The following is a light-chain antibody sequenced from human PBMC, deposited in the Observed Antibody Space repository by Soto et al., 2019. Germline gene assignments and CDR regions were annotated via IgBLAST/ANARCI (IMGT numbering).Light chain of an antibody. J-gene: IGKJ2*01. V-gene: IGKV1-39*01. CDR2: AAS. Sequence: DIQMTQSPSNLSASVGDRVTITCRASQSISSYLNWYQQKPGKAPKLLIYAASSLQSGVPSRFSGSGSGTDFTPTISSLQPEDFATYYCQQSYSTPYTFGQGTKVDIK. CDR3: QQSYSTPYT. CDR1: QSISSY.